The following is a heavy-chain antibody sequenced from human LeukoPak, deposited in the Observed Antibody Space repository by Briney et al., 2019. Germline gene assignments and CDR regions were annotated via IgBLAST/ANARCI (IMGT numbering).Heavy chain of an antibody. Sequence: SSETLSLTCAVYGGSFSGYYWSWIRQPPGKGLEWIGEINHSGSTNYNPSLKSRVTISVDTSKNQFSLKLSSVTAADTAVYYCARGSGGKENPALFDYWGQGTLVTVSS. CDR3: ARGSGGKENPALFDY. V-gene: IGHV4-34*01. CDR1: GGSFSGYY. J-gene: IGHJ4*02. CDR2: INHSGST.